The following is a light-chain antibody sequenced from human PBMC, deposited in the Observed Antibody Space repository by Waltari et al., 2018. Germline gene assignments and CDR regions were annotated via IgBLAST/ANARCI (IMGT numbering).Light chain of an antibody. Sequence: EIVLTQSPGTLSLSPGERATLSCRASQSVSSSSLAWYQQKPGRAPRLLIFGASSRATGIPDRFSGSGSGTDFTFTISRLEPEDFAVYYCQQYGSSPQTFGQGTKVEIK. CDR1: QSVSSSS. V-gene: IGKV3-20*01. J-gene: IGKJ1*01. CDR2: GAS. CDR3: QQYGSSPQT.